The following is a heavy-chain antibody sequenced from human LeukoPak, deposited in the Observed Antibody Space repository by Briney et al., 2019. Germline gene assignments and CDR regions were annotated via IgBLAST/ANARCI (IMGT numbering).Heavy chain of an antibody. V-gene: IGHV1-18*01. D-gene: IGHD3-16*02. CDR2: ISAYNGNT. Sequence: ASVKVSCKASGYTFTSYGISWVRQAPGQGLEWMGWISAYNGNTNYAQKPQGRVTMTTDTSTSTAYMELRSLRPDDTAVYYCARGSFRIRLGELSFDFDYWGQGTLVTVSS. CDR1: GYTFTSYG. J-gene: IGHJ4*02. CDR3: ARGSFRIRLGELSFDFDY.